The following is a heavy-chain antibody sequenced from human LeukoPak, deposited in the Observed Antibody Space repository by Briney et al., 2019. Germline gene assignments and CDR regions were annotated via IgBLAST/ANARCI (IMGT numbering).Heavy chain of an antibody. D-gene: IGHD3-10*01. J-gene: IGHJ4*02. CDR1: GGTFSDYA. V-gene: IGHV1-69*06. CDR2: IIPIFGTA. Sequence: GASVKVSCKASGGTFSDYAITWVRQAPGQGLEWMGRIIPIFGTANYAQKFQGRVTITADKSTSTACMELSSLRSEDTAVYYCASFSGGSGSSSLYYFDYWGQGTLVTVSS. CDR3: ASFSGGSGSSSLYYFDY.